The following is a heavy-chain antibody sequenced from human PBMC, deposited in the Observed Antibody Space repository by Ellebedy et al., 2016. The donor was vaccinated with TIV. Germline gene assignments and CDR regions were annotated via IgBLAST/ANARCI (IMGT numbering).Heavy chain of an antibody. CDR1: GFTFSSYS. J-gene: IGHJ4*02. Sequence: GESLKISCTASGFTFSSYSMNWVRQAPGKGLEWVSYISSSSSTIYYADSVKGRFTISRDNAKNSLYLQMNSLRAEDTAVYYCARPSTVGATLCFDYWGRGTLVTVSS. CDR3: ARPSTVGATLCFDY. D-gene: IGHD1-26*01. CDR2: ISSSSSTI. V-gene: IGHV3-48*01.